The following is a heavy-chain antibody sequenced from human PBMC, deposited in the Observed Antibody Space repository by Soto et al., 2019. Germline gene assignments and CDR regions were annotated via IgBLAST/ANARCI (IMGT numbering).Heavy chain of an antibody. V-gene: IGHV4-4*02. Sequence: QVQLQESGPGLVKPSGTLSLTCAVSGGSISSSNWWSWVRQPPGKGLEWIGEIYHSGSTNYNPSLKSRVPIAVDKSKNQFSLKLGSVTAADTAVYYCARDSGSYAYYYGMDVWGQGTTVTVSS. CDR3: ARDSGSYAYYYGMDV. D-gene: IGHD1-26*01. J-gene: IGHJ6*02. CDR2: IYHSGST. CDR1: GGSISSSNW.